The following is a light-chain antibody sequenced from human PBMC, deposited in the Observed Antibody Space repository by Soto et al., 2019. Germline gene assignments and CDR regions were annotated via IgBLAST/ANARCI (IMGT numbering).Light chain of an antibody. V-gene: IGLV2-14*01. CDR2: DVT. Sequence: QSVLTQPASVSGSPGQSITISCTGTSSDVGGYHYVSWYQQHPGQAPKLMIYDVTNRPSWVSHRFSGSKSGNTASLTISGRQAEDEADYYCSSYTSSSAPVVLGGGTKLTVL. J-gene: IGLJ2*01. CDR1: SSDVGGYHY. CDR3: SSYTSSSAPVV.